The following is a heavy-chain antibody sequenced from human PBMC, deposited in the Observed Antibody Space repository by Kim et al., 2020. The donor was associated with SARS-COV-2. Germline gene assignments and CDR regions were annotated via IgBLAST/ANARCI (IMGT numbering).Heavy chain of an antibody. J-gene: IGHJ4*02. D-gene: IGHD6-13*01. V-gene: IGHV3-9*01. Sequence: SADSVKGRFTISRDNAKNPMYLQMNGLRAEDTALYYCAKDKGSWPSKVDYWGQGTLVTVSS. CDR3: AKDKGSWPSKVDY.